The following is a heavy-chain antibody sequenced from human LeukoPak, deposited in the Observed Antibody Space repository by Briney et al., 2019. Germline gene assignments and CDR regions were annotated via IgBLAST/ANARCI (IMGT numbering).Heavy chain of an antibody. CDR3: ARDNSVRDEAWWFNP. CDR1: GYTFTSYD. D-gene: IGHD5-24*01. CDR2: MNPNSGYT. V-gene: IGHV1-8*01. J-gene: IGHJ5*02. Sequence: ASVKVSCKASGYTFTSYDINWVRQATGQGLEWMGWMNPNSGYTGYAQKFQGRVTMTSNTSINTAYMELSSLRSEDMAVYYCARDNSVRDEAWWFNPWGQGTLVTVSS.